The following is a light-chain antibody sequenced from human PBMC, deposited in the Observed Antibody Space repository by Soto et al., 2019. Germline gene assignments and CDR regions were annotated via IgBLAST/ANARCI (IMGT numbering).Light chain of an antibody. J-gene: IGKJ5*01. V-gene: IGKV1-16*01. Sequence: DIQMTQSPHSLSASVGDRVTITCRSSQGIDTYLAWFQQKPGKAPKTLIYAASSLHSGVPSRFSGSGFGTDFTLTISSLQPEDFATYYCQQLNSYPRFGQGARLEIK. CDR1: QGIDTY. CDR3: QQLNSYPR. CDR2: AAS.